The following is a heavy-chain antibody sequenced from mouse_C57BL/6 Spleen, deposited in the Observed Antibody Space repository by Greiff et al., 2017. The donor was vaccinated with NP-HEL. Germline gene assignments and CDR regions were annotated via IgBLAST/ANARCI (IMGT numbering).Heavy chain of an antibody. Sequence: EVQVVESGGDLVKPGGSLKLSCAASGFTFSSYGMSLVRQTPDKRLEWVATISSGGSYTYYPDSVKGRFPISRDNAKNTLYLQMSSLKSEDTAMYYCARHGGYYYGSSYNWYFDVWGTGTTVTVSS. D-gene: IGHD1-1*01. V-gene: IGHV5-6*01. CDR2: ISSGGSYT. CDR1: GFTFSSYG. J-gene: IGHJ1*03. CDR3: ARHGGYYYGSSYNWYFDV.